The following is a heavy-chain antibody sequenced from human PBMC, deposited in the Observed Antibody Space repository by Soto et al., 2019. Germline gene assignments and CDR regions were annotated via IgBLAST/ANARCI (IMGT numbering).Heavy chain of an antibody. J-gene: IGHJ6*02. D-gene: IGHD2-15*01. CDR3: ARTPGPEVAASLEYYYFSGMDV. Sequence: PXESLKISLEASGYSFTSYLLVWVRQMPGKGLEWMGIIHPGDSDTKYSPSFQGQVTISVDKSITTAYLQWSSLKASDTAMYYCARTPGPEVAASLEYYYFSGMDVWGQGTTVTVSS. CDR1: GYSFTSYL. CDR2: IHPGDSDT. V-gene: IGHV5-51*01.